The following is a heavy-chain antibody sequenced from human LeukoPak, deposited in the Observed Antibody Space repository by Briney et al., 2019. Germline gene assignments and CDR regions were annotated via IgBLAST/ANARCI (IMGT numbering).Heavy chain of an antibody. CDR3: ARLGTYSSVEAAGQDYYYMDV. D-gene: IGHD6-25*01. V-gene: IGHV5-51*01. J-gene: IGHJ6*03. CDR2: LYPGEFDT. Sequence: NVFCKASGYTFPLYWIGWARHMPGKGREWVGILYPGEFDTRYSPSFQGQVTISADKSISTAYLQWSSLKASDTAMYYCARLGTYSSVEAAGQDYYYMDVWGKGTTVTVSS. CDR1: GYTFPLYW.